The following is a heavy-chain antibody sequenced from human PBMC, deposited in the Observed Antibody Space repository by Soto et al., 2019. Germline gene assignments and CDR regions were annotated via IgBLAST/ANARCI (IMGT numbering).Heavy chain of an antibody. V-gene: IGHV3-33*01. CDR1: GFTFSSYG. J-gene: IGHJ6*02. CDR2: IWYDGSNK. D-gene: IGHD4-17*01. Sequence: GGSLRLSCAASGFTFSSYGMHWVRQAPGKGLEWVAVIWYDGSNKYYADSVKGRFTISSNNSKNTLYLQMNSLRAEDTAVYYCARDRSDYGDYDTMDYYYGMDVWAQGTTLTVSS. CDR3: ARDRSDYGDYDTMDYYYGMDV.